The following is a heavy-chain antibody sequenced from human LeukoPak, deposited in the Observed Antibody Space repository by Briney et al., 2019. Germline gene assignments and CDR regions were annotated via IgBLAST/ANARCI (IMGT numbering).Heavy chain of an antibody. J-gene: IGHJ4*02. D-gene: IGHD6-6*01. CDR2: IKQDGSEK. CDR3: ARDGGIAALGFFDY. V-gene: IGHV3-7*01. Sequence: GGSLRLSCAASGFTFSSYWMSWVRQAPGKGLEWVANIKQDGSEKYYVDSVKGRLTISRDNAKNSLYLKMNSLRAEDTAVYYCARDGGIAALGFFDYWGQGTLVTVSS. CDR1: GFTFSSYW.